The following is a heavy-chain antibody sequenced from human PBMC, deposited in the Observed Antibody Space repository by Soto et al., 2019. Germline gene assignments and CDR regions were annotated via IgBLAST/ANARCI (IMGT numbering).Heavy chain of an antibody. CDR2: IRSKANNYAT. J-gene: IGHJ6*02. V-gene: IGHV3-73*01. Sequence: ASGKGLEWVGRIRSKANNYATAYTASVKGRFSISRDDSKNTAFLHMNSLKTEDSALYYCTNGLDVWGQGTTVTVSS. CDR3: TNGLDV.